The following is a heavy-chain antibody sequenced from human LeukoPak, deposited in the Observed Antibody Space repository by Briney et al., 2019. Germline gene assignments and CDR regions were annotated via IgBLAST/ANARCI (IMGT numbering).Heavy chain of an antibody. Sequence: GGSLRLSCAASGFTFSSYSMNWVRQAPGKGLEWVSSISSSSYIYYADSVKGRFTISRDNAKNSPYLQMNSLRAEDTAVYYCVSLGRYDAFDIWGQGTMVTVSS. CDR2: ISSSSYI. CDR3: VSLGRYDAFDI. D-gene: IGHD3-9*01. V-gene: IGHV3-21*01. CDR1: GFTFSSYS. J-gene: IGHJ3*02.